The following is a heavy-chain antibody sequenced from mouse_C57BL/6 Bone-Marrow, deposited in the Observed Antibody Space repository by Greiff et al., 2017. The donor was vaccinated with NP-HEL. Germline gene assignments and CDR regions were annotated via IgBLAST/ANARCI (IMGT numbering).Heavy chain of an antibody. V-gene: IGHV1-81*01. CDR3: ARHPYYYGSSYDY. CDR2: IYPRSGNT. J-gene: IGHJ2*01. CDR1: GYTFTSYG. Sequence: VKLMESGAELARPGASVKLSCKASGYTFTSYGISWVKQRTGQGLEWIGEIYPRSGNTYYNEKFKGKATLTADKSYSTAYMELRSLTSEDSAVYFCARHPYYYGSSYDYWGQGTTLTVSS. D-gene: IGHD1-1*01.